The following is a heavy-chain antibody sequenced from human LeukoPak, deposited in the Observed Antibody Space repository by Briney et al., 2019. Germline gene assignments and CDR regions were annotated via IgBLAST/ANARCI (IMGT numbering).Heavy chain of an antibody. V-gene: IGHV1-69*04. CDR2: IIPILGIA. CDR3: ATSNPLAAPTVTYYFDY. Sequence: ASVKVSCKASGGTFSSYAISWVRQAPGQGLEWMGRIIPILGIANYAQKFQGRVTITADKSTSTAYMELSSLRSEDTAVYYCATSNPLAAPTVTYYFDYWGQGTLVTVSS. D-gene: IGHD6-25*01. J-gene: IGHJ4*02. CDR1: GGTFSSYA.